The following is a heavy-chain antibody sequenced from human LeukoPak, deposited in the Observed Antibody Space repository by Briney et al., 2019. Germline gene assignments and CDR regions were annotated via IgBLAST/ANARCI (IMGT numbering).Heavy chain of an antibody. V-gene: IGHV1-69*13. J-gene: IGHJ4*02. CDR3: ARDETYYDFWSGYPNFDY. CDR2: IIPIFGTA. CDR1: GGTFSSYA. Sequence: ASVKVSCKASGGTFSSYAISWVRQAPGQGLEWMGGIIPIFGTANYAQKFQGRVTITAAESTSTAYMELSSPRSEDTAVYYCARDETYYDFWSGYPNFDYWGQGTLVTVSS. D-gene: IGHD3-3*01.